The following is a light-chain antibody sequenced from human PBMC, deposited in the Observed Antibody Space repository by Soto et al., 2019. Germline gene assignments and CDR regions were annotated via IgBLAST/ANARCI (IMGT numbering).Light chain of an antibody. CDR1: TGAVTSDYF. CDR2: GTS. Sequence: QAVVTQEPSLTVSPGGTVTLTCAPTTGAVTSDYFPNWFQQKPGQAPRALIFGTSNRHSWTPARFSASLLGGKAALTLSGVQPEDEAEYYCLLSYGGAQAVFGGGTQLTVL. J-gene: IGLJ7*01. V-gene: IGLV7-43*01. CDR3: LLSYGGAQAV.